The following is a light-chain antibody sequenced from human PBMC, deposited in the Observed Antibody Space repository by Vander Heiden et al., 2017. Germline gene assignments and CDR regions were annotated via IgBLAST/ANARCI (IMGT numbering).Light chain of an antibody. CDR2: DAS. V-gene: IGKV1-33*01. CDR1: QDISNY. CDR3: QQYDNVPSLT. J-gene: IGKJ4*01. Sequence: DIQMTQSPSYMPAFVGDSVTITCQASQDISNYLIWYQQQPGKAPRLLIYDASNLQTGVPSRFSGSGSETYFTLSIISLQPEEIATYYCQQYDNVPSLTFGGGTKVAMK.